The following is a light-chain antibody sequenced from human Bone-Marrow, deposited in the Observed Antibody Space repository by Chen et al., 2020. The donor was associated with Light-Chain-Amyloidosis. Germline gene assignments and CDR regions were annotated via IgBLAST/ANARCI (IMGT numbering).Light chain of an antibody. Sequence: SYELTQPPSVSVSPGQTARITCPGDDLPTQYAYWYQQKPGQAPVLGIHRDTERPSGISERFSGSSSGTTATLTISGVQAEDEADYHCQSADSSGTYEVIFGGGTKLTVL. CDR2: RDT. CDR3: QSADSSGTYEVI. J-gene: IGLJ2*01. V-gene: IGLV3-25*03. CDR1: DLPTQY.